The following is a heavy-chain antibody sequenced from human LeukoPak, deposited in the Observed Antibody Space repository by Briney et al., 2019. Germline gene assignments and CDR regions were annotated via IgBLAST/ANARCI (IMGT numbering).Heavy chain of an antibody. Sequence: SVKVSCKASGGTFNSKSIIWVRQAPGQGLEWMGGIIAILRTAKYAQKFQGRITITADEFMSTVYMELSSLRSEDTAVYYCAKDWVPAAIRSPDAFDIWGQGTMVTVSS. D-gene: IGHD2-2*01. CDR1: GGTFNSKS. CDR2: IIAILRTA. V-gene: IGHV1-69*13. J-gene: IGHJ3*02. CDR3: AKDWVPAAIRSPDAFDI.